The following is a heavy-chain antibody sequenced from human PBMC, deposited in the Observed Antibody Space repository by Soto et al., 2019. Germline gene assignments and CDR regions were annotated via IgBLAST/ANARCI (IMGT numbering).Heavy chain of an antibody. J-gene: IGHJ6*03. CDR3: ARYSKDTDWGVIVNFYYYYMDV. V-gene: IGHV1-18*01. CDR1: GYTFTSYG. D-gene: IGHD3-16*02. CDR2: ISAYNGNT. Sequence: QVQLVQSGAEVKKPGASVKVSCKASGYTFTSYGISWVRQAPGQGLEWMGWISAYNGNTNYAQKLQGRVTMTTDTSTSTAYMELRSLRSDDTAVYYCARYSKDTDWGVIVNFYYYYMDVWGKGTTVTVSS.